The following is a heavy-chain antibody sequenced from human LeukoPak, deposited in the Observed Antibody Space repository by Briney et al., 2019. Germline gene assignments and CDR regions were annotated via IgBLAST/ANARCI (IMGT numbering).Heavy chain of an antibody. CDR2: IKQDGSQI. CDR3: TRDLQAVRDYYMDV. J-gene: IGHJ6*03. V-gene: IGHV3-7*01. D-gene: IGHD4-11*01. CDR1: GFTFTKYW. Sequence: HPGRSLRLSCAASGFTFTKYWMSWVRQAPGKGLEWVANIKQDGSQIYYVDSVKGRFTISRDNAKNSLYLQMNSLRAEDTAVYYCTRDLQAVRDYYMDVWGKGTTVTVSS.